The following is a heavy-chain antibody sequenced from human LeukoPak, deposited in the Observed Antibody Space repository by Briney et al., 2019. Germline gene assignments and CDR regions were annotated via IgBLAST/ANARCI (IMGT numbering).Heavy chain of an antibody. D-gene: IGHD2-2*02. CDR2: IYYSGST. CDR3: ARGLYPYYWYFDL. V-gene: IGHV4-59*01. CDR1: GGSISSYY. J-gene: IGHJ2*01. Sequence: KPSETLSLTCTVSGGSISSYYWSWIRQPPGKGLEWIGYIYYSGSTNYNPSLKSRVAILVDTSKNQFSLKLSSVTAADTAVYYCARGLYPYYWYFDLWGRGTLVTVSS.